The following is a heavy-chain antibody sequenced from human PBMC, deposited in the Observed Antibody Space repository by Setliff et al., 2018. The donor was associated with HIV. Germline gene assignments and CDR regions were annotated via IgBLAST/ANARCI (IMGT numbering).Heavy chain of an antibody. Sequence: GGSLRLSCAASGFTFSRYNLNWVRQSPGKGLEWISYINGGNSGAVTYADSVKGRFTISRDNARNSLYLQMNSLRAEDTAVYYCARVEPGGSQAFDIWGQGTMVTVSS. D-gene: IGHD3-10*01. CDR1: GFTFSRYN. J-gene: IGHJ3*02. CDR3: ARVEPGGSQAFDI. V-gene: IGHV3-48*01. CDR2: INGGNSGAV.